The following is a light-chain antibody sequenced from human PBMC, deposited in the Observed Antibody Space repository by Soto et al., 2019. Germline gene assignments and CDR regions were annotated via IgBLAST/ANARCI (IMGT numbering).Light chain of an antibody. Sequence: ELGLTQSQGPLSLSPGEIATLSGNAGEQVRRRYLAGYQQKPGTAPRLLIYGASRRATGDPTRFSGSRSGTDFTLTISRLEPEDFAAYYCQQYCSTPLTFGGGTKVDIK. CDR3: QQYCSTPLT. J-gene: IGKJ4*01. CDR1: EQVRRRY. V-gene: IGKV3-20*01. CDR2: GAS.